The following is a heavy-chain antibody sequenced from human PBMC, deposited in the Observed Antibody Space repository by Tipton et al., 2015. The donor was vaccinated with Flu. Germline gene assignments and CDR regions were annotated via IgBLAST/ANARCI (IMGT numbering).Heavy chain of an antibody. CDR1: GFTVSSNY. Sequence: QLVQSGGGLIQPGGSLRLSCAASGFTVSSNYMSWVRQAPGKGLEWVSVIYSGGSTYYADSVKGRFTISRDNSKNTLYLQMNSLRAEDTAVYYCAREGPYSSGWPFDYWGQRTLVTVSS. CDR2: IYSGGST. J-gene: IGHJ4*02. D-gene: IGHD6-19*01. CDR3: AREGPYSSGWPFDY. V-gene: IGHV3-53*01.